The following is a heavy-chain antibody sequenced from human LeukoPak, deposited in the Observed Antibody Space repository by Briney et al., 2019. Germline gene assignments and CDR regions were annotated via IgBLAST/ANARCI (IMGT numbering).Heavy chain of an antibody. Sequence: GASVKVSCKASGYTFTSHYINWVRQAPGQGLEWMGIITPSGGSTTYAQKFQGRVTVTRDTSTSTVYMELSSLRSEDTAMYYCAREPPESFRFDYWGQGAPVTVSS. CDR1: GYTFTSHY. V-gene: IGHV1-46*01. J-gene: IGHJ4*02. CDR3: AREPPESFRFDY. D-gene: IGHD3-16*02. CDR2: ITPSGGST.